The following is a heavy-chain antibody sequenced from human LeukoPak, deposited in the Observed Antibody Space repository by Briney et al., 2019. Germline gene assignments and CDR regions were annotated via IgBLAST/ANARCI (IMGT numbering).Heavy chain of an antibody. CDR2: VSHSGKT. CDR3: ARAGTTLFGVILNFDS. Sequence: SETLSLTCTVSGDSVTNNFWNWIRQSPGKGLEWVGFVSHSGKTNSNPALTSRVNISLDTSENRLSLNLSSVTTADTAVYYCARAGTTLFGVILNFDSWGQGTLVTVSS. D-gene: IGHD3-10*01. V-gene: IGHV4-59*02. J-gene: IGHJ4*02. CDR1: GDSVTNNF.